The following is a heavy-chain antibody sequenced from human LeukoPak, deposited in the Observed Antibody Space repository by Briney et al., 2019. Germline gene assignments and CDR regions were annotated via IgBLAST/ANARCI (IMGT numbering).Heavy chain of an antibody. D-gene: IGHD6-6*01. J-gene: IGHJ4*02. Sequence: GGSLRLSCAASGFTFSSYSMNWVRQAPGKGLEWVSYISSSSSTIYYADSVKGRFTISRDNAKNSLYLQMNSLRAEDTAVYYCARGRDSSSDYWGQGTLVTVSS. CDR3: ARGRDSSSDY. CDR1: GFTFSSYS. V-gene: IGHV3-48*01. CDR2: ISSSSSTI.